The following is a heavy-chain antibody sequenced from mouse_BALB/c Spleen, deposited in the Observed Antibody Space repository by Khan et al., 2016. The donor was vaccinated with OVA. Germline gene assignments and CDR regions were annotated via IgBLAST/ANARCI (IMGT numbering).Heavy chain of an antibody. J-gene: IGHJ2*01. Sequence: LQDSGPGLVKPSQSLSLTCTVTGYSITSGYVWNWIRQFLGNKLEWMGYISYLGSTNYNPSIKSRISITRDTSKNQFFLQLNAVTTEDTATYYCARTARIKYWGQGTTLTVSS. CDR2: ISYLGST. V-gene: IGHV3-2*02. D-gene: IGHD1-2*01. CDR1: GYSITSGYV. CDR3: ARTARIKY.